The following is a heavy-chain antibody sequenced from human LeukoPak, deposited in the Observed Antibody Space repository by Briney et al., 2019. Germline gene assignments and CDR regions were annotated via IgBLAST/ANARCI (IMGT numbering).Heavy chain of an antibody. D-gene: IGHD6-13*01. CDR3: ARDRVSGAGTEGPVSGFDY. CDR1: GGSVSGGSISSYY. CDR2: IYYSGST. V-gene: IGHV4-30-4*08. J-gene: IGHJ4*02. Sequence: SETLSLTCTVSGGSVSGGSISSYYWSWIRQPPGKGLEWIGYIYYSGSTYYNPSLKSRVTISVDTSKNQFSLKLSSVTAADTAVYYCARDRVSGAGTEGPVSGFDYWGQGTLVTVSS.